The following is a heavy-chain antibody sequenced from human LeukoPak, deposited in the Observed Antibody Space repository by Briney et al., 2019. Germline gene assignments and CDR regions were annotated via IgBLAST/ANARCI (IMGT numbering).Heavy chain of an antibody. CDR2: IYYSGST. V-gene: IGHV4-39*07. CDR3: ANGITGTTSFDY. J-gene: IGHJ4*02. D-gene: IGHD1-20*01. CDR1: GGSIGSSSYY. Sequence: PSETLSLTCTVSGGSIGSSSYYWGWIRQPPGKGLEWIGSIYYSGSTYYNPSLKGRVTISVDTSKNQFSLKLSSVTAADTAVYYCANGITGTTSFDYWGQGTLVTVSS.